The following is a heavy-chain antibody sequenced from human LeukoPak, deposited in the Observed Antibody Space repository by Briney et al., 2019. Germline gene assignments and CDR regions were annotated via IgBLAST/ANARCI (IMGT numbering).Heavy chain of an antibody. D-gene: IGHD1-1*01. CDR2: IKPDGSEK. Sequence: GGSLRLSCAASGFTFSNYWKGWVRQAPGKGLEWVANIKPDGSEKYYVDSVKGRFTISRDNAKNSLNLQMSSLRAEDTAVYYCARDPTTSQGSDAFDIWGQGTRVTVSS. CDR3: ARDPTTSQGSDAFDI. CDR1: GFTFSNYW. V-gene: IGHV3-7*01. J-gene: IGHJ3*02.